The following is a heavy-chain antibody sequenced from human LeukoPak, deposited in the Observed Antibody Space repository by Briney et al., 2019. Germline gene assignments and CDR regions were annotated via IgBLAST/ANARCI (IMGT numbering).Heavy chain of an antibody. CDR1: GFSFSNYW. CDR2: INGDGSHS. J-gene: IGHJ4*02. D-gene: IGHD6-13*01. V-gene: IGHV3-7*03. Sequence: GGSLRLSCAASGFSFSNYWMTWVRQAPGKGLERVADINGDGSHSYCVDSVKGRFTLSGDNAKNSLFLQMNSLRAEDTAVYYCVKNSGWYCLDYWGQGTLVTVSS. CDR3: VKNSGWYCLDY.